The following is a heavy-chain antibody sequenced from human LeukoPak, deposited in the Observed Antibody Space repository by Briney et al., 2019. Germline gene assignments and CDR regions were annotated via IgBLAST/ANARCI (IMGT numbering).Heavy chain of an antibody. D-gene: IGHD6-6*01. Sequence: SETLSLTCTVSGGSISSYYWSWIRQPPGKGLEWIGYIYYSGSTNYNPSLKSRVTISVDTSKNQFPLKLSSVTAADTAVYYCALARYSSSSHSFDYWGQGTLVTVSS. V-gene: IGHV4-59*08. CDR1: GGSISSYY. CDR2: IYYSGST. CDR3: ALARYSSSSHSFDY. J-gene: IGHJ4*02.